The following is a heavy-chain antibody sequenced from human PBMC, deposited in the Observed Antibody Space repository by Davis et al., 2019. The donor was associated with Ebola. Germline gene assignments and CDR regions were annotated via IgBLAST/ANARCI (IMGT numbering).Heavy chain of an antibody. Sequence: GESLKISCAASGFTFSSYEMNWVRQAPGKGLEWVSYISSSGSTIYYADSVKGRFTISRDNAKNSLYLQMNSLRAEDTAVYYCARDRVFDYVWGSYRGYYDYWGQGSPVTVSS. J-gene: IGHJ4*02. CDR2: ISSSGSTI. D-gene: IGHD3-16*02. V-gene: IGHV3-48*03. CDR3: ARDRVFDYVWGSYRGYYDY. CDR1: GFTFSSYE.